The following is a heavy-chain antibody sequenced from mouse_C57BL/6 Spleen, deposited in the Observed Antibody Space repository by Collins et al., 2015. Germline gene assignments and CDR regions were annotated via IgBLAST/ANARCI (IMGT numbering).Heavy chain of an antibody. CDR3: ARHEGGIYRGWYFDV. Sequence: GQGLEWIGDIYPGSGSTNYNEKFKSKATLTADKSSSTVYMELSRLTSEDSAVYFCARHEGGIYRGWYFDVWGTGTTVTVSS. V-gene: IGHV1-55*01. CDR2: IYPGSGST. J-gene: IGHJ1*03.